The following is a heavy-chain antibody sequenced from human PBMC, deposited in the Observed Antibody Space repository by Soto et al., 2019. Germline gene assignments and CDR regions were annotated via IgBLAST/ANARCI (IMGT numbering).Heavy chain of an antibody. CDR3: ARDLVVPAAMWVYFDY. CDR1: GFTFSSYS. CDR2: ISSSSSYI. J-gene: IGHJ4*02. Sequence: GGSLRLSCAASGFTFSSYSMNWVRQAPGKGLEWVSSISSSSSYIYYADSVKGRFTISRDNAKNSLYLQMNSLRAEDTAVYYCARDLVVPAAMWVYFDYWGQGTLVTVSS. D-gene: IGHD2-2*01. V-gene: IGHV3-21*01.